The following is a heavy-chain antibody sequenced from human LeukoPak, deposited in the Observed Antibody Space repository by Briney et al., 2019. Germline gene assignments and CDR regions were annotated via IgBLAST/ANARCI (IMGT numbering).Heavy chain of an antibody. CDR2: IIPIFGTA. CDR3: ARVSSGYADY. V-gene: IGHV1-69*13. Sequence: ASVKVSCKASGYTFTSYWIQWVRQAPGQGLEWMGGIIPIFGTANYAQKFQGRVTITADESTSTAYMELSSLRSEDTAVYYCARVSSGYADYWGQGTLVTVSS. J-gene: IGHJ4*02. CDR1: GYTFTSYW. D-gene: IGHD5-12*01.